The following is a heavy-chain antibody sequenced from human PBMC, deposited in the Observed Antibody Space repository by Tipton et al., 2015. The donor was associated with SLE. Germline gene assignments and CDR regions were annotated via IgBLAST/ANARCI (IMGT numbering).Heavy chain of an antibody. Sequence: RSLRLSCAASGFTFSSYSMQWVRQAPGKGLEWVAVISYDASHKYYADSVKGRFTISRDNAKNSLYLQMNSLRVEDTAVYFCAGDDYASGITWGQGTLVTVSS. CDR3: AGDDYASGIT. CDR1: GFTFSSYS. J-gene: IGHJ5*02. CDR2: ISYDASHK. D-gene: IGHD3-10*01. V-gene: IGHV3-30-3*01.